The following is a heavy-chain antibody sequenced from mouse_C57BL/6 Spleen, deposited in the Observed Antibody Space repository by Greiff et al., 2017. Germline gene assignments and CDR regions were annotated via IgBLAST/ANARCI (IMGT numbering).Heavy chain of an antibody. CDR3: ARWAYYSNYAFAY. J-gene: IGHJ3*01. CDR2: INPNNGGT. D-gene: IGHD2-5*01. V-gene: IGHV1-18*01. CDR1: GYTFTDYN. Sequence: VQLQQSGPELVKPGASVKIPCKASGYTFTDYNMDWVKQSHGKSLEWIGDINPNNGGTIYNQEFKGKATLTVDKSSSTAYMELRRLTSEDTAVYYCARWAYYSNYAFAYWGQGTLVTVSA.